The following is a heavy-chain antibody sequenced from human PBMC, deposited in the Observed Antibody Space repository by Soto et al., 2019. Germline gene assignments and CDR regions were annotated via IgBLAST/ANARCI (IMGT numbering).Heavy chain of an antibody. CDR3: ASPGSLI. D-gene: IGHD1-1*01. CDR2: ISPNSEKT. V-gene: IGHV1-18*01. Sequence: GASVKVSCKASGYTFSNFGISWVRQAPGEGLEWMGWISPNSEKTKIAQRFQGRVTMTTDISTSTSYLELRGLKTEDTAVYYCASPGSLIWGQGTLVTVSS. CDR1: GYTFSNFG. J-gene: IGHJ4*02.